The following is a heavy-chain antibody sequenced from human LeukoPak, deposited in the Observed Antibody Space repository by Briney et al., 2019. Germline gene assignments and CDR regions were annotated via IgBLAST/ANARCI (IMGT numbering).Heavy chain of an antibody. D-gene: IGHD3-9*01. J-gene: IGHJ4*02. Sequence: GGSLRLSCAASGFIFRNYAMRWVRQAPGKGLEWVSAITGSGDTTYYADSVKGRFTISRDNSKNTLYVEMNTLRAEDTAVYYCARWGDYDILTGYYVSDFWGQGALVTVSS. CDR3: ARWGDYDILTGYYVSDF. CDR1: GFIFRNYA. V-gene: IGHV3-23*01. CDR2: ITGSGDTT.